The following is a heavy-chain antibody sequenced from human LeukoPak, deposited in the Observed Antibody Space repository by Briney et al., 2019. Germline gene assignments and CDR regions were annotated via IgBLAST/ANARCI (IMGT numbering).Heavy chain of an antibody. V-gene: IGHV1-69*02. CDR1: GGTFSSYT. D-gene: IGHD4-23*01. CDR2: IIPILGIV. Sequence: SVKDSCKASGGTFSSYTISWVRQAPGQGLELMGRIIPILGIVNYAQKIQGRVTITADKSTSTAYMELSSLLSEDTAVYYCARGHGGNSGYFDLWGRGTLVTVSS. CDR3: ARGHGGNSGYFDL. J-gene: IGHJ2*01.